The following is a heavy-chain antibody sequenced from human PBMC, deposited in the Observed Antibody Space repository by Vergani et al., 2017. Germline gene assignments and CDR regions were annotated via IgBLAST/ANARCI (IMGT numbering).Heavy chain of an antibody. CDR1: GGSISSYY. D-gene: IGHD3-9*01. V-gene: IGHV4-59*01. CDR2: IYYSGST. CDR3: ARAYYDILTGYDY. J-gene: IGHJ4*02. Sequence: QVQLQESGPGLVKPSETLSLTCTVSGGSISSYYWSWIRQPPGKGLERIGYIYYSGSTNYNPSLKSRVTISVDTSKNQFSLKLSSVTAADTAVYYCARAYYDILTGYDYWGQGTLVTVSS.